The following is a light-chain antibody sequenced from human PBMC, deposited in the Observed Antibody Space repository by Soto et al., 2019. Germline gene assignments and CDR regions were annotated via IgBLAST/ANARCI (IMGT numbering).Light chain of an antibody. CDR1: QSVSNNY. CDR2: GAS. J-gene: IGKJ1*01. CDR3: QQYGSSGT. Sequence: EVVMTQSPATLSLSPGERATLSCRASQSVSNNYLAWYQQKPGQAPRLLIYGASNRATGIPDRFSGSGSGTDFTLTISRLEPEDFAVYYCQQYGSSGTFGQGTKVDIK. V-gene: IGKV3-20*01.